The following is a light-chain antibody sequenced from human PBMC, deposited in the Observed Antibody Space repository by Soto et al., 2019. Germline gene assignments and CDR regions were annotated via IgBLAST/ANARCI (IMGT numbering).Light chain of an antibody. CDR1: QSVSSSY. CDR2: GAS. Sequence: EIVLTQSPGTLYLSPGERATLSCRASQSVSSSYLAWYQQKPGQAPRLLIDGASSRATGIPDRFSGSGSGTDFTLTISRLETEEFAVYYCQQFGRSPLFTFGPGTKVDIK. V-gene: IGKV3-20*01. CDR3: QQFGRSPLFT. J-gene: IGKJ3*01.